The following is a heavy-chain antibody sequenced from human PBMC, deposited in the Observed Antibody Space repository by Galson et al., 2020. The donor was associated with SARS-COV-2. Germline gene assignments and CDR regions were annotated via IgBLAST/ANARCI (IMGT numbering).Heavy chain of an antibody. CDR2: ISYDGSNK. J-gene: IGHJ4*02. CDR1: GFTFSSYG. Sequence: QAGGSLRLSCAASGFTFSSYGMHWVRQAPGKGLEWVAVISYDGSNKYYADSVKGRFTISRDNSKNTLYLQMNSLRAEDTAVYYCARDSSSWYMGYWGQGTLVTVSS. V-gene: IGHV3-30*03. D-gene: IGHD6-13*01. CDR3: ARDSSSWYMGY.